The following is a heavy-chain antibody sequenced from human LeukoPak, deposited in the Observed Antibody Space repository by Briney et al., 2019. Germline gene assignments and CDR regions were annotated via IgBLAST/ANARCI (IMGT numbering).Heavy chain of an antibody. CDR2: ISGSGGST. Sequence: GGSLRLSCAASGFTFSSYAMSWVRQAPGKGLEWVSAISGSGGSTYYADSVKGRFTISRDNSKNTLYLQMNSLRAKDTAVYYCAKDRDAVSDYYFDYWGQGTLVTVSS. D-gene: IGHD2-8*01. J-gene: IGHJ4*02. CDR3: AKDRDAVSDYYFDY. CDR1: GFTFSSYA. V-gene: IGHV3-23*01.